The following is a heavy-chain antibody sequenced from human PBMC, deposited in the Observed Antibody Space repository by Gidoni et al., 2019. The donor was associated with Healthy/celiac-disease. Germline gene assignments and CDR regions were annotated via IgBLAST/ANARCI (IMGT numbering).Heavy chain of an antibody. V-gene: IGHV3-21*01. J-gene: IGHJ4*02. Sequence: EVQLLESGGGLVKPVGSLRLPCAPSGFPFSSYSMNWVRQAPGKGLEWVSSISSSSSYIYDADSVKGRFTIARDNAKNSLYLQMNSLRAEDTAVYYCATTVQLLRGWGQGTLVTVSS. CDR2: ISSSSSYI. D-gene: IGHD2-2*01. CDR3: ATTVQLLRG. CDR1: GFPFSSYS.